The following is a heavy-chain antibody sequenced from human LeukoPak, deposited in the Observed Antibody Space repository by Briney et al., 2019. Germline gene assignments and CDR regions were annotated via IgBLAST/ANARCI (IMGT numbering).Heavy chain of an antibody. CDR2: INSDGSST. J-gene: IGHJ4*02. CDR1: GFTFTSYW. D-gene: IGHD5-12*01. V-gene: IGHV3-74*01. CDR3: ARGPSGYHNT. Sequence: GGSLRLSCAASGFTFTSYWMHWVRQAPGKGLVWVSRINSDGSSTSSADSVKGRFTISRDNSKNTLYLQMNSLRAEDTAVYYCARGPSGYHNTGGQGTLVTVSS.